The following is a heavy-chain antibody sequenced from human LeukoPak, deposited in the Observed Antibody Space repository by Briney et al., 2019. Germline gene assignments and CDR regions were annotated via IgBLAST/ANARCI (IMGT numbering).Heavy chain of an antibody. CDR1: GYSFTNYW. CDR3: ARLNQEGSSYYGMDV. CDR2: IYPGDFDT. V-gene: IGHV5-51*01. Sequence: GESLKISCKGSGYSFTNYWTAWVRQMPGKGLEWMGIIYPGDFDTRYSPSFQGQVTISVDKSISTAYLQWSSLKASDTAMYYCARLNQEGSSYYGMDVWGQGTTVTVSS. J-gene: IGHJ6*02.